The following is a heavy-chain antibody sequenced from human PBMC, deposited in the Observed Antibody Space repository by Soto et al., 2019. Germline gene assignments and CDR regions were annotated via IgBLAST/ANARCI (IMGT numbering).Heavy chain of an antibody. CDR1: GYTFTXYG. V-gene: IGHV1-18*01. J-gene: IGHJ6*02. Sequence: GASVKVSCKASGYTFTXYGISWVRQAPGQGLEWMGWISAYNGNTNYAQKLQGRVTMTTDTSTSTAYMELRSLRSDDTAVYYCASSGSGYYYYGMEVWGQGTTVTVSS. CDR2: ISAYNGNT. CDR3: ASSGSGYYYYGMEV. D-gene: IGHD1-26*01.